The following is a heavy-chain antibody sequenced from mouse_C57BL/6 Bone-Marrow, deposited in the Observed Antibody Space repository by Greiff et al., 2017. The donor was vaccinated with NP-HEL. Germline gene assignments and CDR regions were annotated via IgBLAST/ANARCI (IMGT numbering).Heavy chain of an antibody. CDR3: TSNSRFDY. V-gene: IGHV6-3*01. CDR2: IRLKSDNYAT. Sequence: EVQGVESGGGLVQPGGSMKLSCVASGFTFSNYWMNWVRQSPEKGLEWVAQIRLKSDNYATHYAESVKGRFTISRDDSKSSVYLQMNNLRAEDTGIYYCTSNSRFDYWGQGTTLTVSS. CDR1: GFTFSNYW. D-gene: IGHD4-1*01. J-gene: IGHJ2*01.